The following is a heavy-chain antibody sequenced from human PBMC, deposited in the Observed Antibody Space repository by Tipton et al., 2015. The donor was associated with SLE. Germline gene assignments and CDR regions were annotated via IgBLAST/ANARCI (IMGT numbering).Heavy chain of an antibody. Sequence: GSLRLSCAASGFSVTSSYMTWVRQAPGKGLEWVSVIYSDGKPYYADSVKGRFTISRDNSKNTVYLQMNSLRVEDTAVYYCAADGGSDYGSGTYGSSWGQGTLVTVSS. CDR3: AADGGSDYGSGTYGSS. CDR2: IYSDGKP. V-gene: IGHV3-66*01. J-gene: IGHJ5*02. CDR1: GFSVTSSY. D-gene: IGHD3-10*01.